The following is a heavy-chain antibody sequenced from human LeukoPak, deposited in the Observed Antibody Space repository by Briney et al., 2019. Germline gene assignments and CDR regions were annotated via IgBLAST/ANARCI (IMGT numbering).Heavy chain of an antibody. CDR1: GFTFSSYS. V-gene: IGHV3-48*01. J-gene: IGHJ4*02. D-gene: IGHD6-6*01. CDR2: ISSSSSTI. Sequence: HGGSLRLSCAASGFTFSSYSMNWVRQAPGKGLEWVSYISSSSSTIYYADSVKGRFTISRNNAKNSLYLQMNSLRAEDTAVYYCARDLTRSIADWGQGTLVAVSS. CDR3: ARDLTRSIAD.